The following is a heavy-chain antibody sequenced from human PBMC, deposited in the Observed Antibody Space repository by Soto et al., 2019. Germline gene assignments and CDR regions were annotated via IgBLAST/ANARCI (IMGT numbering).Heavy chain of an antibody. D-gene: IGHD4-4*01. CDR1: GFSFSNYA. J-gene: IGHJ5*02. Sequence: EVQLLVSGGGSVQPGGSLRLSCAASGFSFSNYAMIWVRQAPGTGLAWVSAIDSGGGSTYYAASVKGRFSISRDNSMNTLYLQMNSLRAEDTAIYYCTKEHSNYPDNWFDPWGQGTLVTVSS. CDR3: TKEHSNYPDNWFDP. CDR2: IDSGGGST. V-gene: IGHV3-23*01.